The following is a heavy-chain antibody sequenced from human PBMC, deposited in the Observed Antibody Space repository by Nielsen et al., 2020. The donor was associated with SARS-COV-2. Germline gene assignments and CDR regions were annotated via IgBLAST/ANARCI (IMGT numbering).Heavy chain of an antibody. D-gene: IGHD4-17*01. CDR3: AKVYGDYVGFFDV. J-gene: IGHJ2*01. CDR2: INWNSGSI. CDR1: GFTFDDYA. V-gene: IGHV3-9*01. Sequence: SLKISCAASGFTFDDYAMHWVRQAPGKGLEWVSGINWNSGSIVYADSVKGRFTISRDNAKSSLYLQMNSLRAEDTAFYYCAKVYGDYVGFFDVWGRGTLVTVSS.